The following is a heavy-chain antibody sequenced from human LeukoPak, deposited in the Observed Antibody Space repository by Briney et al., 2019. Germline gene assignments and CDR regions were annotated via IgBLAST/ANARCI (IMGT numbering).Heavy chain of an antibody. CDR3: AKGGEICSGGSCSPGY. CDR2: LSSDGSNK. Sequence: GRSLRLSCAASGFIFSSYGMHWVRQAPGKGLEWVAVLSSDGSNKYYTDSVKGRFTISRDNSKDTLYLQMNSLRVEDKALYYCAKGGEICSGGSCSPGYWGQGTLVTVSS. D-gene: IGHD2-15*01. V-gene: IGHV3-30*18. CDR1: GFIFSSYG. J-gene: IGHJ4*02.